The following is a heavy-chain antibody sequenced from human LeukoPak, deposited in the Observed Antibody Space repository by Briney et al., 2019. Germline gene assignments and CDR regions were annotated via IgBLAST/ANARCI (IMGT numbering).Heavy chain of an antibody. CDR2: ISSSGSTI. CDR3: ARSYTTVTYDY. J-gene: IGHJ4*02. D-gene: IGHD4-17*01. V-gene: IGHV3-48*03. CDR1: GFTFSSYV. Sequence: PGGSLRLSCAASGFTFSSYVMNWVRQAPGKGLEWVSYISSSGSTIYYADSVKGRFTISRDNAKNSLYLQMNSLRAEDTAVYYCARSYTTVTYDYWGQGTLVTVSS.